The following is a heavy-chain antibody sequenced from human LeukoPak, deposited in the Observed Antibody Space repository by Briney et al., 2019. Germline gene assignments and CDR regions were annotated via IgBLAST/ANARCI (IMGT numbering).Heavy chain of an antibody. D-gene: IGHD1-1*01. CDR2: IYYSGST. V-gene: IGHV4-59*01. J-gene: IGHJ6*03. CDR3: ARAVQLERPPPLIGYYYMDV. CDR1: GGSISSYY. Sequence: SETLSLTCTVSGGSISSYYWSWIRQPPGKGLEWIGYIYYSGSTNYNPSLKSRVTISVDTSTNQFSLKLSSVTAADTAVYYCARAVQLERPPPLIGYYYMDVWGKGTTVTVSS.